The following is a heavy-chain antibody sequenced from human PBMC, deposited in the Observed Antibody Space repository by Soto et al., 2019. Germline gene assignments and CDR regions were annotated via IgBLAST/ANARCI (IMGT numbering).Heavy chain of an antibody. CDR1: GYSFTSYW. D-gene: IGHD4-4*01. Sequence: GESLKISCKGSGYSFTSYWIGWVRQMPGKGLEWVGIIYPGDSDTRYSPSFQGQVTISADKSISTAYLQWSSLKASDTAMYYCARHKGNYGFYYYGMDVWGQGTTVTVSS. J-gene: IGHJ6*02. CDR2: IYPGDSDT. V-gene: IGHV5-51*01. CDR3: ARHKGNYGFYYYGMDV.